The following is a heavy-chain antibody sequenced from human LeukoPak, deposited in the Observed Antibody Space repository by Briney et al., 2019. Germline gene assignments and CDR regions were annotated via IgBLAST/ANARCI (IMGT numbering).Heavy chain of an antibody. V-gene: IGHV1-2*02. Sequence: ASVKVSCKASGYIFSDYYIHWVRQAPGRGFEWMGWITRYSGATKFAQKFQGRVTLTRNTSISTAYVELTNLASDDTAVYYRVSWAGGNSDAASFDYWGQGTLVIVSS. D-gene: IGHD3-16*01. CDR2: ITRYSGAT. CDR1: GYIFSDYY. CDR3: VSWAGGNSDAASFDY. J-gene: IGHJ4*02.